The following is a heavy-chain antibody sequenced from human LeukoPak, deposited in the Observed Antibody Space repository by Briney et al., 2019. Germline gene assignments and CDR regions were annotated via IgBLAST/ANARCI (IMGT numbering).Heavy chain of an antibody. Sequence: GGSLRLSCAASGFTVSSNYMSWVRQAPGKGPEWVSYISSSSSTIYYADSVKGRFTISRDNAKNSLYLQMNSLRAEDTAVYYCAREYSSGWYGTHFDYWGQGTLVTVSS. CDR2: ISSSSSTI. J-gene: IGHJ4*02. D-gene: IGHD6-19*01. CDR1: GFTVSSNY. CDR3: AREYSSGWYGTHFDY. V-gene: IGHV3-48*01.